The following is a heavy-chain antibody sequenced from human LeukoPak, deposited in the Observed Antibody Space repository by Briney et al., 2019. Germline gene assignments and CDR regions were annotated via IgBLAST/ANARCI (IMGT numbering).Heavy chain of an antibody. CDR2: IYYSGST. J-gene: IGHJ3*02. CDR3: ARGYYDSSGYSAPDAFDI. V-gene: IGHV4-31*03. D-gene: IGHD3-22*01. Sequence: SQTLSLTCTVSGGSISSGGYYWSWIRQHPGRGLEWIGYIYYSGSTYYNPSLKSRVTISVDTSKNQFSLKLSSVTAADTAVYYCARGYYDSSGYSAPDAFDIWGQGTMVTVSS. CDR1: GGSISSGGYY.